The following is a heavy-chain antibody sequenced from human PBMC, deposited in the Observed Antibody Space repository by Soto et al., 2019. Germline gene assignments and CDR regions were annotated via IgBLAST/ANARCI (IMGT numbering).Heavy chain of an antibody. V-gene: IGHV3-30-3*01. D-gene: IGHD6-13*01. CDR3: ASPIAAAGSYYYYYGMDV. Sequence: QVQLVESGGGVVQPGWSLRLSCAASGFTFSSYAMHWVRQAPGKGLEWVAVISYDGSNKYYADSVKGRFTISRDNSKNTLYLQMNSLRAEDTAVYYCASPIAAAGSYYYYYGMDVWGQGTTVTVSS. J-gene: IGHJ6*02. CDR1: GFTFSSYA. CDR2: ISYDGSNK.